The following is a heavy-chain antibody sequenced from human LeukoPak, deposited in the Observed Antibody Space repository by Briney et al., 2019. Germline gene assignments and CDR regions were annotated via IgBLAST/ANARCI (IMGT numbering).Heavy chain of an antibody. CDR1: GFIFSDYA. CDR2: ISGSGDGT. D-gene: IGHD4-17*01. V-gene: IGHV3-23*01. CDR3: AKYGGKYLDY. Sequence: GGSLRLSCAASGFIFSDYAMTWVRQTPGKGLQWVSSISGSGDGTYYADSVKGRFTISRDNSKTTLYLQMNSLRAEDTALYYCAKYGGKYLDYWGQGTLVTVSS. J-gene: IGHJ4*02.